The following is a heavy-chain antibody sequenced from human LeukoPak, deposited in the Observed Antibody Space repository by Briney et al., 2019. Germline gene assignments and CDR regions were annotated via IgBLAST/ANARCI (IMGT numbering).Heavy chain of an antibody. CDR1: GGTFSSYA. V-gene: IGHV1-69*04. Sequence: SVKVSCKASGGTFSSYAISWVRQAPGQGLEWMGRIIPTLGIANYAQKFQGRVTITADKSTSTAYMELSSLRSEDTAVYYCAREDSSSHEYFQHWGQGTLVTVSS. CDR3: AREDSSSHEYFQH. D-gene: IGHD6-13*01. CDR2: IIPTLGIA. J-gene: IGHJ1*01.